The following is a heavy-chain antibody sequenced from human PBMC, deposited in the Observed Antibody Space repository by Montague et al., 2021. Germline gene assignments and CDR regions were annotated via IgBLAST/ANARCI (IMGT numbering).Heavy chain of an antibody. CDR2: LSNGGST. D-gene: IGHD1-26*01. J-gene: IGHJ6*03. Sequence: SETLSLTCTVFGDSINTYSWSWIRQPAGKGLEWIGRLSNGGSTNSNPSLKSRVSMSVDTSKNQFSLKLSSVTAADTAVYFCARDTVGASGYFYYYYMDVWAGEPWSPSP. CDR1: GDSINTYS. CDR3: ARDTVGASGYFYYYYMDV. V-gene: IGHV4-4*07.